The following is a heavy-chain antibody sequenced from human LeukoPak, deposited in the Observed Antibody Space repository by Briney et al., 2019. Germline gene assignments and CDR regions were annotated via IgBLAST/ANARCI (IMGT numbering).Heavy chain of an antibody. CDR2: INHSGST. D-gene: IGHD5-24*01. CDR3: ARGNAWEMATTTYYFDY. Sequence: SETLSLTCAVYGGSFSGYYWSWIRQPPGKGLEWPGEINHSGSTNYNPSLKSRVTISVDTSKNQFSLKLSSVTAADTAVYYCARGNAWEMATTTYYFDYWGQGTLVTVSS. V-gene: IGHV4-34*01. CDR1: GGSFSGYY. J-gene: IGHJ4*02.